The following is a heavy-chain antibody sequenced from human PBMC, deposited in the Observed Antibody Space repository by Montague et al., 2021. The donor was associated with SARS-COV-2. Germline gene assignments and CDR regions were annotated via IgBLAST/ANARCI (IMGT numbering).Heavy chain of an antibody. D-gene: IGHD3-10*01. CDR3: ARKGSGGSDLAY. V-gene: IGHV4-4*02. CDR2: IYHTGTT. CDR1: GDSISTYYW. J-gene: IGHJ4*02. Sequence: SETLSLTCVVSGDSISTYYWRSLVRLPPGKVPWCVGVIYHTGTTKYKPSLKRGVSTSVDKSCNQFSLRLTSMTAAATAIYYCARKGSGGSDLAYWGQGTLVTVSS.